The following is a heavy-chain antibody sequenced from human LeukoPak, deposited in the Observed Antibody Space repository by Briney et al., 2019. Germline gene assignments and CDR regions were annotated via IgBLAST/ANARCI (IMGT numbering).Heavy chain of an antibody. J-gene: IGHJ6*02. V-gene: IGHV1-69*13. CDR2: IIPIFGTA. D-gene: IGHD5-12*01. Sequence: GASVKVSCKASGGTFSSYAISWVRRAPGQGLEWMGGIIPIFGTANYAQKFQGRVTIIADESTSTAYMELSSLRSEDTAVYYCARDSSLYRRTTKDVDIVATTRYYYYGMDVWGQGTTVAVSS. CDR3: ARDSSLYRRTTKDVDIVATTRYYYYGMDV. CDR1: GGTFSSYA.